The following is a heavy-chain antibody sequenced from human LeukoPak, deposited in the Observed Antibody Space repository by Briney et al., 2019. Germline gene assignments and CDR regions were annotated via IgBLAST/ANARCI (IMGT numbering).Heavy chain of an antibody. J-gene: IGHJ3*02. CDR1: GFTFSSYS. CDR2: ISSSSSYI. Sequence: GGSLRLSCAASGFTFSSYSMNWVRQAPGKGLEWVSSISSSSSYIYYADSVKGRFTISRDNAKNSLYLQMNSLRAEDTAVYYCTRPYNSAPHSAFDIWGQGTTVTVSS. V-gene: IGHV3-21*01. D-gene: IGHD2/OR15-2a*01. CDR3: TRPYNSAPHSAFDI.